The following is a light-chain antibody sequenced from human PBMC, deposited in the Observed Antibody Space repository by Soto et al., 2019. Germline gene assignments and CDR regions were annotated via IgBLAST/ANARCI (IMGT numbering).Light chain of an antibody. CDR3: QQYYSTPHT. J-gene: IGKJ3*01. Sequence: DIVMTQSPDSLAVSLGERATINCKSSQSVLYSSNNKNFLAWYQQKPGQPPKLLIYWASTREFGVPDRFTGSGSGTDFTLTISSLQAEDVAVYYCQQYYSTPHTFGPGTKVDIK. V-gene: IGKV4-1*01. CDR1: QSVLYSSNNKNF. CDR2: WAS.